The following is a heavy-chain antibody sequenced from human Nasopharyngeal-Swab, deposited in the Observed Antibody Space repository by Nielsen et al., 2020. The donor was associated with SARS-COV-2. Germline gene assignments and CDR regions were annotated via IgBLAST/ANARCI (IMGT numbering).Heavy chain of an antibody. CDR3: ARENRPYYYGSGSSYFDY. V-gene: IGHV1-2*06. J-gene: IGHJ4*02. CDR2: INPNSGGT. D-gene: IGHD3-10*01. Sequence: WVRQAPGQGLEWMGRINPNSGGTNYAQKFQGRVTMTRDTSISTAYMELSRLRSDDMAVYYCARENRPYYYGSGSSYFDYWGQGTLVTVSS.